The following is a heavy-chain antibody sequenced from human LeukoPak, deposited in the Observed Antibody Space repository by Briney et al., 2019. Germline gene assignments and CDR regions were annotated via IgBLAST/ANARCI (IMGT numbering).Heavy chain of an antibody. D-gene: IGHD6-19*01. CDR1: GFTFDDHG. J-gene: IGHJ4*02. V-gene: IGHV3-20*04. Sequence: PGGSLRLSCAASGFTFDDHGMSWVRQVPGKGLEWVSIIYWNGDFTYYAESVKGRFTISRDNAKTSLYLQMNSLRVEGTAFYYCTRLSGIVVAGAFDYWGQGNLVTVSS. CDR3: TRLSGIVVAGAFDY. CDR2: IYWNGDFT.